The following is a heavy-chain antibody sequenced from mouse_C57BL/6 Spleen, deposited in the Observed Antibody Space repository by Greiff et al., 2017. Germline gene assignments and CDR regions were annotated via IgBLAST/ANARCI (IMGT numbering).Heavy chain of an antibody. Sequence: QVQLKQPGAELVKPGASVKVSCKASGYTFTSYWMHWVKQRPGQGLEWIGRIHPSDSDTNYNQKFKGKATLTVDKSSSTAYMQLSSLTSEDSAVYYCAIYGGNDYPWFAYWGQGTLVTVSA. V-gene: IGHV1-74*01. CDR1: GYTFTSYW. CDR2: IHPSDSDT. J-gene: IGHJ3*01. D-gene: IGHD2-4*01. CDR3: AIYGGNDYPWFAY.